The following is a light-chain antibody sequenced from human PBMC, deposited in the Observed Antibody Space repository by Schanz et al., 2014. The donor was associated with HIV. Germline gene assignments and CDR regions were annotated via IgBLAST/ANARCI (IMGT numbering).Light chain of an antibody. J-gene: IGLJ1*01. V-gene: IGLV2-14*03. CDR1: SSDVGGYNY. Sequence: QSALTQPASVSGSPGQSITISCTGTSSDVGGYNYVSWYQQHPGKAPKLMIYDVSNRPSGVSNRFSGSKSDNTASLTISGLQPEDEADYYCISYTSSSTLFVFGTGTKLTVL. CDR3: ISYTSSSTLFV. CDR2: DVS.